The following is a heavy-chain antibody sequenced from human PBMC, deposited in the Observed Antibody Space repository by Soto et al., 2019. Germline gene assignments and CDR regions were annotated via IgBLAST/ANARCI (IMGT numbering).Heavy chain of an antibody. CDR3: ARESAALNWFDP. J-gene: IGHJ5*02. CDR2: ISSSSSTI. V-gene: IGHV3-48*02. Sequence: EVQLVESGGGLVQPGGSLRLSCAASGFTFSSYSMNWVRQAPGKGLVWVSYISSSSSTIYYADSVKGRFTISRDNAKNSLYLQMNSLRDEVTAVYYCARESAALNWFDPWGQGTLVTVSS. D-gene: IGHD2-2*01. CDR1: GFTFSSYS.